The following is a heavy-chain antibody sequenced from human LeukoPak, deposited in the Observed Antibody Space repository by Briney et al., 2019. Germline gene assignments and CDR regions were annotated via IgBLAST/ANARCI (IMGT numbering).Heavy chain of an antibody. D-gene: IGHD3-10*02. J-gene: IGHJ6*04. Sequence: GGSLRLSCADSGFIFDDYAMHWVRHAPGKSLEWVSLISWDGGSTYYADSVKGRFTISRDNAKNSLYLQMNSLRAEDTAVYYCAELGITMIGGVWGKGTTVTISS. CDR3: AELGITMIGGV. V-gene: IGHV3-43D*03. CDR2: ISWDGGST. CDR1: GFIFDDYA.